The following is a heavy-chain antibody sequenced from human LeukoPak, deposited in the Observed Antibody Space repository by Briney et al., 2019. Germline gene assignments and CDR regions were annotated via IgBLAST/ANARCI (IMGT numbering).Heavy chain of an antibody. V-gene: IGHV3-7*01. Sequence: QPGGSLRLSCAASGFTFSSYWMSWARQAPGKGLEWVANIKQDGSEKYYVDSMKGRFTISRDNAKNSLYLQMNSLRAEDTAVYYCAGDPPRGRFPDYWGQGTLVTVSS. CDR2: IKQDGSEK. CDR3: AGDPPRGRFPDY. CDR1: GFTFSSYW. J-gene: IGHJ4*02. D-gene: IGHD3-10*01.